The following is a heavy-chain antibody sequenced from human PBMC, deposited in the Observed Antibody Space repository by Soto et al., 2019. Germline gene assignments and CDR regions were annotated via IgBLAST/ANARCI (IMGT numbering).Heavy chain of an antibody. J-gene: IGHJ3*02. CDR3: ATTHTSDAFDI. V-gene: IGHV3-23*01. CDR1: GFTFSSYA. Sequence: GGSLRLSCAASGFTFSSYAMSWVRQAPGKGLEWVSAISGSGGSTYEADSVTGRITISRDNSNNKLYLLMTSLRAEDTAAYYCATTHTSDAFDIWGQGTMVTVSS. D-gene: IGHD2-2*01. CDR2: ISGSGGST.